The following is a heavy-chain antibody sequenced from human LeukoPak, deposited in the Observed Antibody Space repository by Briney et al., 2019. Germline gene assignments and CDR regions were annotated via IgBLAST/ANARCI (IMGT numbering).Heavy chain of an antibody. CDR1: GFTFDNYG. CDR3: ARDRVIAVAGTGDDAFDI. Sequence: GGSLRLSCAASGFTFDNYGMTWVRQVPGKGLEWVSGVNWNGGSTGYADSVKGRFTISRDNAKNSLYLQMNSLRAEDTALYYCARDRVIAVAGTGDDAFDIWGQGTMVTVSS. D-gene: IGHD6-19*01. J-gene: IGHJ3*02. V-gene: IGHV3-20*04. CDR2: VNWNGGST.